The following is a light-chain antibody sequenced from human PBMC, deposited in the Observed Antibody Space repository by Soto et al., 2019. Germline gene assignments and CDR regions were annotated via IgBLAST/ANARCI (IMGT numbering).Light chain of an antibody. J-gene: IGKJ4*01. V-gene: IGKV1-5*03. CDR2: KAS. CDR1: QSISTW. CDR3: QQYNTYPLT. Sequence: DIQMTQSPSTLSASVGDRVTITCRASQSISTWLAWYQQKPGKAPKLLIYKASSLEGGVPSRFSGSGSGTEFNITVSSLRPDDFATYYCQQYNTYPLTCGGGTTVEIK.